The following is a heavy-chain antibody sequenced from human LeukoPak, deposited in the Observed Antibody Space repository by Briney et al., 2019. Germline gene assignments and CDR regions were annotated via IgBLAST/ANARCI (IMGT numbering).Heavy chain of an antibody. CDR2: INPNSGGT. D-gene: IGHD6-13*01. Sequence: ASVKVSCKASGYTFTGYYMHWVRQAPGQGLEWMGRINPNSGGTNYAQKFQGRVTMTRDTSISTAYMELSRLGSDDTAVYYCAREGQQLPQYYYYYYMDVWGKGTTVTVSS. V-gene: IGHV1-2*06. J-gene: IGHJ6*03. CDR3: AREGQQLPQYYYYYYMDV. CDR1: GYTFTGYY.